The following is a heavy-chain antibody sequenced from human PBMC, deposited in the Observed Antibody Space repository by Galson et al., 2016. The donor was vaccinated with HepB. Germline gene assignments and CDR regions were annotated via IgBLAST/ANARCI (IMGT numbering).Heavy chain of an antibody. J-gene: IGHJ4*02. CDR3: ARVPGGFDWPYYFDY. Sequence: SLRLSCAASGFTFSNYAMHWVRQAPGKGLEYVSGVTSNGGNTYYANSVKGRFTISSDNSKNTLYLQMGSLRAEDMAVYYCARVPGGFDWPYYFDYWGQGTLVTVSS. V-gene: IGHV3-64*01. CDR1: GFTFSNYA. CDR2: VTSNGGNT. D-gene: IGHD3-9*01.